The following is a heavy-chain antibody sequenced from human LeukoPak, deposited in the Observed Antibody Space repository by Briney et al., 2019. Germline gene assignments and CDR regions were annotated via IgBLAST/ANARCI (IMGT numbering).Heavy chain of an antibody. D-gene: IGHD6-13*01. CDR3: ARQNGLASAPDY. J-gene: IGHJ4*02. V-gene: IGHV5-51*01. CDR1: GSSFTNYW. Sequence: GAALKISCQGSGSSFTNYWIGWGRQLPGKGLEWMGIIYPGDFDTKYGPSFQGQVTISADKSIRTAYLQWSSLKASDTAIYYCARQNGLASAPDYWGQGTLVTVSS. CDR2: IYPGDFDT.